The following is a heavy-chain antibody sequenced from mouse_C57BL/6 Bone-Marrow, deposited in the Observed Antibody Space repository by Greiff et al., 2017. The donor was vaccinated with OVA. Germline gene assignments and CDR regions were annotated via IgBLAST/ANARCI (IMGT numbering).Heavy chain of an antibody. CDR3: TTWWFAY. CDR1: GFNIKDDY. Sequence: EVQLQQSGAELVRPGASVKLSCTASGFNIKDDYMHWVKQRPEQGLEWIGWIEPENGDTEYASKFQGKATITADTSSNTAYLQLSSLTSEDTAVYYCTTWWFAYWGQGTLVTVSA. V-gene: IGHV14-4*01. J-gene: IGHJ3*01. CDR2: IEPENGDT.